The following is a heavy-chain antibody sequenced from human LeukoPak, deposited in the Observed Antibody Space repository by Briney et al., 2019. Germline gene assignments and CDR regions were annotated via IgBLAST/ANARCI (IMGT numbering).Heavy chain of an antibody. Sequence: GGSLRLSCAASGFTFSSYEMNWVRQAPGKGLEWVSYISGSGSTKYSADSVKGRFTISRDNAENSLYLEMNSLRAEDTAVYYCASFTDYWGQGTLVTVSS. CDR2: ISGSGSTK. CDR1: GFTFSSYE. CDR3: ASFTDY. J-gene: IGHJ4*02. V-gene: IGHV3-48*03.